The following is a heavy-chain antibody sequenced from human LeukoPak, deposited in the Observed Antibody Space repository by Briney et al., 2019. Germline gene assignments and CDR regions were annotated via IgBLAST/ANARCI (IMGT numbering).Heavy chain of an antibody. CDR1: GGSFSGYY. V-gene: IGHV4-34*01. Sequence: PSETLSLTCAVYGGSFSGYYWSWIPQPPGKGLEWIGEINHSGSTNYNPSLKSRVTISVDTSKNQFSLKLSSVTAADTAVYYCASESASGGDYWGQGTLVTVSS. J-gene: IGHJ4*02. CDR3: ASESASGGDY. D-gene: IGHD1-26*01. CDR2: INHSGST.